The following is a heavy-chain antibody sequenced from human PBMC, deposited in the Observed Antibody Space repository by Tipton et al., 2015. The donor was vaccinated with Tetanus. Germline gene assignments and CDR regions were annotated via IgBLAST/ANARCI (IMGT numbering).Heavy chain of an antibody. CDR2: IHYSRTT. CDR3: ARGGVDTARGGYFDY. V-gene: IGHV4-39*01. D-gene: IGHD5-18*01. Sequence: TLSLTCSVSGVTTSHYSWGWIRQPPGKGLDWIGSIHYSRTTHYKPSLKSRADVSEDTSNNQISLKLNSVTAADTALYYCARGGVDTARGGYFDYWGQGSLVTVSS. J-gene: IGHJ4*02. CDR1: GVTTSHYS.